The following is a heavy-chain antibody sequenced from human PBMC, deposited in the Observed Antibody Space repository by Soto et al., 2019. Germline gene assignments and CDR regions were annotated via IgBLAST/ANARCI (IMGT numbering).Heavy chain of an antibody. D-gene: IGHD3-3*02. CDR1: GFTFSSYA. V-gene: IGHV3-30-3*01. J-gene: IGHJ4*02. Sequence: QVQLVESGGGVVQPGRSLRLSCAASGFTFSSYAMHWVRQAPGKGLEWVAVISYDGNDESYTDSVKGRFTISRDTSKNTLYLQMNSLRPEDTAVYYCAKDRTSHFWSAYFDSWVQGTLIAVSS. CDR3: AKDRTSHFWSAYFDS. CDR2: ISYDGNDE.